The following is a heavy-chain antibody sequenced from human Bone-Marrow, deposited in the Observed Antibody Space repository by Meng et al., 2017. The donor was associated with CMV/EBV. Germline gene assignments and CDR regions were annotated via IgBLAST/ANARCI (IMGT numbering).Heavy chain of an antibody. CDR2: IYNTGST. Sequence: SETLSLTCSVSGGSISEYYWSWIRQSPGKGLEWIGYIYNTGSTNYNPSLKIRVIISFDTSKNHFSLKLSSVTAADTAVYFCARGHWLVRYFDYWGQGMLVTVSS. V-gene: IGHV4-59*01. J-gene: IGHJ4*02. D-gene: IGHD6-19*01. CDR1: GGSISEYY. CDR3: ARGHWLVRYFDY.